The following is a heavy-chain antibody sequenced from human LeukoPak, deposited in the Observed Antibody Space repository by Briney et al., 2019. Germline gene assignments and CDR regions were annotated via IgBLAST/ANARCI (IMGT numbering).Heavy chain of an antibody. CDR3: IRNYFDY. Sequence: SETLSLTCTVSGGSISSSSYYWGWLRQPPWKGLEWIGSIYYSASTYYNPSLKSRVTISVDTSKNQFSLKLSSVTAADTAVYYCIRNYFDYWGQGTLVTVSS. CDR1: GGSISSSSYY. CDR2: IYYSAST. V-gene: IGHV4-39*01. J-gene: IGHJ4*02. D-gene: IGHD3-3*01.